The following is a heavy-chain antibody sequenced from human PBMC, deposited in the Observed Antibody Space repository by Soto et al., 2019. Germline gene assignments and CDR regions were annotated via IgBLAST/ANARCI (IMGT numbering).Heavy chain of an antibody. CDR2: IRPPTGDT. CDR3: ARGFSGIARIGNWFDP. CDR1: GYTFSSYA. V-gene: IGHV1-18*01. J-gene: IGHJ5*02. D-gene: IGHD6-13*01. Sequence: QVHLVQSGAEVKKPGASAKVSCKTSGYTFSSYAISWVRQAPGQGLEWRGWIRPPTGDTIYAQKCQNKITTTTDAPTRTACMEMRSLRSDATAVYNCARGFSGIARIGNWFDPWGQGTLVTVSS.